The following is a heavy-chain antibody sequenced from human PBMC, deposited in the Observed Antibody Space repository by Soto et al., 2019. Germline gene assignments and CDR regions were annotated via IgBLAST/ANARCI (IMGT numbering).Heavy chain of an antibody. CDR2: IYYSGST. CDR3: ARHEVTRAYYLDY. D-gene: IGHD3-10*01. Sequence: PSETLSLTCTVAGAPISNSYWSWIRQPPGKGLEWIGYIYYSGSTNYNPSLKSRVTISVDTSKNQFSLKLSSVAAADPAVYYCARHEVTRAYYLDYWGQGTRIT. J-gene: IGHJ4*02. CDR1: GAPISNSY. V-gene: IGHV4-59*08.